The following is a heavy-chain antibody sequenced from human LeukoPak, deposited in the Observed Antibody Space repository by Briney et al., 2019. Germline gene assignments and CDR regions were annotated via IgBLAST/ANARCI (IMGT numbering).Heavy chain of an antibody. V-gene: IGHV1-2*06. CDR3: ARVHYDTHDRDGDDY. Sequence: ASVKVSCKASGYTFTGYYMHWVRQAPGQGLEWMRRINPNSGGTNYAQKFQGRVTMTRDTSISTAYMELSRLRSDDTAVYYCARVHYDTHDRDGDDYWGQGTLVTVSS. CDR2: INPNSGGT. J-gene: IGHJ4*02. CDR1: GYTFTGYY. D-gene: IGHD3-9*01.